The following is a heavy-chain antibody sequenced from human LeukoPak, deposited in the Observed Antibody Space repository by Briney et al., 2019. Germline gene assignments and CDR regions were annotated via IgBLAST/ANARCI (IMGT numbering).Heavy chain of an antibody. CDR1: GGSFSGYY. Sequence: SETLSLTCAVYGGSFSGYYWSWIRQPPGKGLEWIGEINYSGSTNYNPSLKSRVTISVDTSKNQFSLKLSSVTAADTAVYYCARETGGDHGGYYFDYWGQGTLVTVSS. D-gene: IGHD4-23*01. CDR2: INYSGST. J-gene: IGHJ4*02. CDR3: ARETGGDHGGYYFDY. V-gene: IGHV4-34*01.